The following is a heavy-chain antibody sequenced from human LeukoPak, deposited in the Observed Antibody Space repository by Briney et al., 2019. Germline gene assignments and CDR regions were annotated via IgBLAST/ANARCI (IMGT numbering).Heavy chain of an antibody. Sequence: SEPLSLPCTVSGGSISSGGYYWRWIRQPPGKGLEWIGYIYYSGSTYYNPSLKSRVTISVDTSKNQFSLKLSSVTAADTAVYYCARDAHRLRYSENWGQGTLVTVSS. CDR2: IYYSGST. V-gene: IGHV4-30-4*01. J-gene: IGHJ4*02. CDR1: GGSISSGGYY. D-gene: IGHD3-9*01. CDR3: ARDAHRLRYSEN.